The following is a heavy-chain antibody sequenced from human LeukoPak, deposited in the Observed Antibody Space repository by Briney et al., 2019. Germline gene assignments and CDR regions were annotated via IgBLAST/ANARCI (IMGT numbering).Heavy chain of an antibody. D-gene: IGHD3-10*01. Sequence: ASVKVSCKASGYTFTGYYMHWVRQAPGQGLEWMGWINPNSGGTNYAQKFQGRVTMTRDTSISTAYMELSRLRSDDTAVYYCARGRGVGISMVRGVRRDWFDPWGQGTLVTVSS. CDR1: GYTFTGYY. V-gene: IGHV1-2*02. CDR2: INPNSGGT. J-gene: IGHJ5*02. CDR3: ARGRGVGISMVRGVRRDWFDP.